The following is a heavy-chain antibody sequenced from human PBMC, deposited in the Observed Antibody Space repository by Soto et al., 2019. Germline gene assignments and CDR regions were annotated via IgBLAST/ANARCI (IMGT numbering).Heavy chain of an antibody. V-gene: IGHV4-59*01. CDR3: ARDRADYDFWSGPALDAFDI. Sequence: SETLSLTCTVSGGSISGYYWSWIRQPPGKGLEWIGYIYYSGSTNYNPSLKSRVTISVDTSKNQFSLKLSAVTAADTAVYYCARDRADYDFWSGPALDAFDIWGQGTMVTVSS. D-gene: IGHD3-3*01. J-gene: IGHJ3*02. CDR2: IYYSGST. CDR1: GGSISGYY.